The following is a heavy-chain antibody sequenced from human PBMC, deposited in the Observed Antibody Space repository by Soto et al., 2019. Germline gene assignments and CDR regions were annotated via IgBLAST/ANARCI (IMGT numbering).Heavy chain of an antibody. CDR2: VNPAGGGS. CDR1: GYTFTSYY. CDR3: ARDIFVFRRLTLPPPLSGMDA. D-gene: IGHD2-21*01. Sequence: QVQLVQSGAEVKKPGASVKVSCEASGYTFTSYYIHWVRQAPGQGLEWMGIVNPAGGGSTYAQNFQGRVTMTTAPSTSTVFLEVGDLGSEDPAVYSCARDIFVFRRLTLPPPLSGMDAWGQGTTVPSP. V-gene: IGHV1-46*01. J-gene: IGHJ6*02.